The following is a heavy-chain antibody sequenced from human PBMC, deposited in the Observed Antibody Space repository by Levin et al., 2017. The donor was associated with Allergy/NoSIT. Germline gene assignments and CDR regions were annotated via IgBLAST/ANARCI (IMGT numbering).Heavy chain of an antibody. CDR3: ARSDSIVGVVSPKYGMDV. Sequence: KASETLSLTCTVSGDSISGSNYCWGWIRQPPGKGLEWIGSIHYSGRTYYNPSLKSRVTVSVDTSKNHFSLKVTSVTAADTAVYYCARSDSIVGVVSPKYGMDVWGQGTTVIVSS. D-gene: IGHD3-3*01. J-gene: IGHJ6*02. CDR2: IHYSGRT. V-gene: IGHV4-39*07. CDR1: GDSISGSNYC.